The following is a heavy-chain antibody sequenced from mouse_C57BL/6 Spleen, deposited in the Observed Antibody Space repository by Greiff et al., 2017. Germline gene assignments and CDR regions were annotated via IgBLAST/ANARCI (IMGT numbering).Heavy chain of an antibody. V-gene: IGHV1-61*01. D-gene: IGHD2-3*01. Sequence: QVQLKQPGAELVRPGSSVKLSCKASGYTFTSYWLDWVKQRPGQGLEWIGNIYPSDSESHYNQKFKDKATLTVDKSSSTAYMQLSSLTSEDSAVYYCAREAYDGYYEGDWGQGTTLTVSS. J-gene: IGHJ2*01. CDR1: GYTFTSYW. CDR3: AREAYDGYYEGD. CDR2: IYPSDSES.